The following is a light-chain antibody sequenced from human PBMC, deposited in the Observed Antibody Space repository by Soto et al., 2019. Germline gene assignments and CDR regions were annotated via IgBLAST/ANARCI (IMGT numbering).Light chain of an antibody. Sequence: EIVMTQSPATLSVSPGERATLSCRASQTVGSDLVWYQQKPGHPPRLLIYGASTRATGVPARFSASGSGTEFTLTISGLQSEDFAVYYCQQYNSWPLTFGGGTKVDI. CDR2: GAS. V-gene: IGKV3-15*01. J-gene: IGKJ4*01. CDR1: QTVGSD. CDR3: QQYNSWPLT.